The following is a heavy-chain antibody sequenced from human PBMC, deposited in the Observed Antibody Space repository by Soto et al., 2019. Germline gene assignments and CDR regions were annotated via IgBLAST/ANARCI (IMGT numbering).Heavy chain of an antibody. Sequence: QVQLVQSGAEVKKPGSSVKVSCKASGGTFSSYAISWVRQAPGQGLEWMGGIIPIFGTANYAQKCQGRVTITADESTSTAYMELSSLRSEDTAVYYCASRSDSSGSQSAAFDIWGQGTMVTVSS. CDR2: IIPIFGTA. CDR3: ASRSDSSGSQSAAFDI. CDR1: GGTFSSYA. D-gene: IGHD3-22*01. J-gene: IGHJ3*02. V-gene: IGHV1-69*01.